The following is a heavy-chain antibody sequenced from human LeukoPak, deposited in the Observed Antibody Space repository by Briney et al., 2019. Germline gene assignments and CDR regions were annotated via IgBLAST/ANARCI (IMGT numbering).Heavy chain of an antibody. CDR2: ISSSSSYI. CDR1: GFTFSSYS. Sequence: PGGSLRLSCAASGFTFSSYSMNWVRQAPGKGLEWVSSISSSSSYIYYADSVKGRFTISRDNAKNSLYLQMNSLRAEDTAVYYCAKGRGYSYGYRIYFDYWGQGTLVTVSS. J-gene: IGHJ4*02. CDR3: AKGRGYSYGYRIYFDY. D-gene: IGHD5-18*01. V-gene: IGHV3-21*04.